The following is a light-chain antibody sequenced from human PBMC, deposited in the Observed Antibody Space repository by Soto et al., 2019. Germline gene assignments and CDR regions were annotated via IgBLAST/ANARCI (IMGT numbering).Light chain of an antibody. J-gene: IGKJ4*01. CDR2: DAS. CDR1: QNINSW. CDR3: QQYESYSPLT. Sequence: DIQMTQSPSTLSASVGDRVTITCRASQNINSWLAWYQQKPGKAPNLLIYDASTLESGVTSRFSGSGSGTEFTLTISSLQPDDFATYYCQQYESYSPLTFGGGTKVDIK. V-gene: IGKV1-5*01.